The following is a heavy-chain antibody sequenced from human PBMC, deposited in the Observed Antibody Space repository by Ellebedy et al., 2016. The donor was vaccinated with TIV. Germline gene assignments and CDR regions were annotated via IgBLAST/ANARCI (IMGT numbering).Heavy chain of an antibody. J-gene: IGHJ6*02. Sequence: PGGSLRLSCVASGFSFSPYDMHWVRQGTGKGLEWVSGIGTGGDTYYSDSVKGRFTISRENAQYSLYLQMNNLTAEDTALYYCARAQFSSYGLDVWGQGTTVTVSS. CDR3: ARAQFSSYGLDV. V-gene: IGHV3-13*01. CDR2: IGTGGDT. CDR1: GFSFSPYD. D-gene: IGHD2-2*01.